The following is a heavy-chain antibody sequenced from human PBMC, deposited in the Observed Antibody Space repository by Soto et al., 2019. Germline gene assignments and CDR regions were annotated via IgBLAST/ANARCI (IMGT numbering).Heavy chain of an antibody. CDR3: TRCGIRYHSIGYYLGIDGMDV. Sequence: QVQLVQSGAEVKKPESSVRVSCKASGGTFNSYAITWVRQAPGQGLEWMGGTIPMFGTTNYAEKFQGRVTISADESTNTAYMELRSLRSEDTAVYYCTRCGIRYHSIGYYLGIDGMDVWGQGTTVIVSS. CDR1: GGTFNSYA. D-gene: IGHD3-22*01. CDR2: TIPMFGTT. V-gene: IGHV1-69*12. J-gene: IGHJ6*02.